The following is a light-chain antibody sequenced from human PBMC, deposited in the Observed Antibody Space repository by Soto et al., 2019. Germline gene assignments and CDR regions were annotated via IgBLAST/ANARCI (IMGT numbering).Light chain of an antibody. Sequence: QSVLTQPPSASGTPGQRVTISCSGSSSNIENNYVYWYQQFPGTAPKVLIYRNSERPSGVPDRFSGSKSGTSASLAISGLRSEDEAEYYCVAWDDILSGRVFGGGTTVTVL. CDR2: RNS. CDR3: VAWDDILSGRV. J-gene: IGLJ3*02. V-gene: IGLV1-47*01. CDR1: SSNIENNY.